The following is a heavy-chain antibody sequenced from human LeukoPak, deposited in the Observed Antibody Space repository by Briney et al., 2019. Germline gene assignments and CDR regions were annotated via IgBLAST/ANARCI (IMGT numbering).Heavy chain of an antibody. D-gene: IGHD6-19*01. CDR2: INPNSGGT. CDR1: GYTFTGYY. J-gene: IGHJ4*02. V-gene: IGHV1-2*06. CDR3: ARDILAVAGDY. Sequence: GASXKVXCKASGYTFTGYYMHWVRQAPGQGLEWMGRINPNSGGTNYAQKFQGRVTMTRDTSIGTAYMELSRLRSDDTAVYYCARDILAVAGDYWGQGTLVTVSS.